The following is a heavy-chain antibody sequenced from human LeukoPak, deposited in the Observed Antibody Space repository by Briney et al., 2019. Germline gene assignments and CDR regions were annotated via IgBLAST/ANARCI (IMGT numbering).Heavy chain of an antibody. CDR3: ARTGYYRTSYYFDY. CDR1: GGSFSGYY. Sequence: SETLSLTCAVYGGSFSGYYWSWIRQPPGKGLEWIGEINHSGSTNYNPSLKSRVTISVDTSKNQFSLKLSSVTAADTAVYYCARTGYYRTSYYFDYWGQGTLVTVSS. D-gene: IGHD3-9*01. CDR2: INHSGST. V-gene: IGHV4-34*01. J-gene: IGHJ4*02.